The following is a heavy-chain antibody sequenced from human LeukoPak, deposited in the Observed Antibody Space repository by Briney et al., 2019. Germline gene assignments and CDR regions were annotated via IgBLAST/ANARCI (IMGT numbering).Heavy chain of an antibody. CDR3: AREREGIQDYYYGMDV. J-gene: IGHJ6*02. CDR1: GFTFSSYA. Sequence: GGSLRLSCAASGFTFSSYAMHWVRQAPGKGLEGVAVISYDGSNKYYADSVKGRFTISRDNSKNTLYLQMNSLRAEDTAVYYCAREREGIQDYYYGMDVWGQGTTVTVSS. CDR2: ISYDGSNK. V-gene: IGHV3-30-3*01. D-gene: IGHD6-13*01.